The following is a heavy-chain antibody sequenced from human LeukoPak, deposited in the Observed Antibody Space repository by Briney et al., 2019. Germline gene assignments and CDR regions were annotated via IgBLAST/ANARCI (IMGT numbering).Heavy chain of an antibody. D-gene: IGHD4-17*01. Sequence: GGSLRLSCAASGFTFSSYGMHWVRQAPGKGLEWVAVIWFDGSNKYHADSVKGRFTISRDNSKNTLYLQMNSLRVEDTAMYYCARDKDYGDYSSHNWFDPWGQGTLVTVSS. CDR2: IWFDGSNK. J-gene: IGHJ5*02. CDR3: ARDKDYGDYSSHNWFDP. CDR1: GFTFSSYG. V-gene: IGHV3-33*01.